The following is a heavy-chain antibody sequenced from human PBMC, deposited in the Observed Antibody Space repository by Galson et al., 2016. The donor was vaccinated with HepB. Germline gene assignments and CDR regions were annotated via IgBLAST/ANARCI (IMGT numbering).Heavy chain of an antibody. CDR1: GFTFNKYG. J-gene: IGHJ4*02. Sequence: SLRLSCAASGFTFNKYGMHWVRQAPDKGLEWVAVISYDGRNEYYGDSVKGRFTISRDNSKNSVYLQINSLRAEDTAVYYCAKGWVEWLVQDHFDHWGQGTLVTLSP. V-gene: IGHV3-30*18. D-gene: IGHD6-19*01. CDR2: ISYDGRNE. CDR3: AKGWVEWLVQDHFDH.